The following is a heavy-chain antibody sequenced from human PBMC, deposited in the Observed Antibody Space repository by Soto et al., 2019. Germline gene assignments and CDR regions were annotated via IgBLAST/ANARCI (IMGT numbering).Heavy chain of an antibody. Sequence: QVQLVQSGAEVKKPGASVNISCQASGFTFSDTLINWVRQGPGQRLEWMGWINPANGNTRYSESFQGRVTISSLSSASTAYVALSDLTSEDTAVYYCARDIVRVGPRASDAFDGWGPGTMITVSS. J-gene: IGHJ3*01. D-gene: IGHD1-26*01. CDR3: ARDIVRVGPRASDAFDG. CDR2: INPANGNT. V-gene: IGHV1-3*03. CDR1: GFTFSDTL.